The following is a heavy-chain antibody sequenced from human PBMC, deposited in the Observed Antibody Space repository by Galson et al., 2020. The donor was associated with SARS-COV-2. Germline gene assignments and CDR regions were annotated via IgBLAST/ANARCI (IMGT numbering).Heavy chain of an antibody. CDR2: ISWDGGST. Sequence: GGSLRLSCAASGFTFDDYTMHWVRQAPGKGLEWVSLISWDGGSTYYADSVKGRFTISRDNSKNSLYLQMNSLRTEDTALYYCAKDREGYDILTGYSSWGQGTLVTVSS. CDR3: AKDREGYDILTGYSS. CDR1: GFTFDDYT. J-gene: IGHJ5*02. D-gene: IGHD3-9*01. V-gene: IGHV3-43*01.